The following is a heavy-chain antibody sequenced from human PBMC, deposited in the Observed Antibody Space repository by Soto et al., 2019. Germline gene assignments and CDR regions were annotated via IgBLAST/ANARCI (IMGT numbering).Heavy chain of an antibody. J-gene: IGHJ6*03. V-gene: IGHV3-49*03. CDR2: IRSKAYGGTT. Sequence: GGSLRLSCTASGFTFGDYAMSRFRQAPGKGLEWVGFIRSKAYGGTTEYAASVKGRFTISRDDSKSIAYLQMNSLKTEDTAVYYCTRVASPGYYDFWSGYPAAYYMDVWGKGTTVTVSS. D-gene: IGHD3-3*01. CDR1: GFTFGDYA. CDR3: TRVASPGYYDFWSGYPAAYYMDV.